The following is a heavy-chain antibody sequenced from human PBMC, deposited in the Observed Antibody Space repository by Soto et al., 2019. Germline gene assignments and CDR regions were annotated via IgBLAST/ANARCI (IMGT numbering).Heavy chain of an antibody. J-gene: IGHJ4*02. V-gene: IGHV3-23*01. CDR2: MSNSGDLK. CDR3: AKDAGRTDGWYYFDH. Sequence: GSVRISCAASGFSFRTYAMGWVRQAPGKGLEWVSVMSNSGDLKYYADSVKGRFTISRDNSENMLYLQMSSLRAEDAAVYYCAKDAGRTDGWYYFDHWGQGTLVTVSS. CDR1: GFSFRTYA. D-gene: IGHD6-19*01.